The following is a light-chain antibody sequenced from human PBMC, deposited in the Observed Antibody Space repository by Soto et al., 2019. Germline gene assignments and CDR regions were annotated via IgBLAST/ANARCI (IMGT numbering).Light chain of an antibody. J-gene: IGKJ4*01. CDR3: QQYKNWPPLT. CDR1: QSVSSN. V-gene: IGKV3-15*01. Sequence: EIVMTQSPATLSVSPGETANLSCRASQSVSSNLAWYQQKPGQAPSLLIYGASTRATDIPPRFSGSGSGTEFTLTITSLQSEDFAVYYCQQYKNWPPLTFGGGTKVEIK. CDR2: GAS.